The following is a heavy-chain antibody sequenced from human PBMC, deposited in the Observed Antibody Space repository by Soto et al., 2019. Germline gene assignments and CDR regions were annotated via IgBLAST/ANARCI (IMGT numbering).Heavy chain of an antibody. CDR3: ARYIPGVRYYGMDV. D-gene: IGHD2-2*01. CDR2: IGESGTPT. J-gene: IGHJ6*02. Sequence: EVQLLESGGGLVKPGGSLRLSCAASGFTFSSYTMKWVRQAPGKGLEWVSLIGESGTPTYYADSVKGRFTISRDNSGNTLFLEIYSLRAEDTAVYYCARYIPGVRYYGMDVWGQGTTVTVSS. V-gene: IGHV3-23*01. CDR1: GFTFSSYT.